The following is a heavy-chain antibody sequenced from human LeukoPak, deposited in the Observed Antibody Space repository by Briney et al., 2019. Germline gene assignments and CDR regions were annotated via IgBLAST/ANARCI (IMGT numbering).Heavy chain of an antibody. CDR3: ARILRRRMAAAGTAYSYYMDV. J-gene: IGHJ6*03. V-gene: IGHV1-18*01. Sequence: ASVKVSCKASGYTFTSFGISWVRQAPGQGLEWMGWISAYNANTKYAQNLQGRVTMTTDTSTSTAYMELRSLRSDDTAVYYCARILRRRMAAAGTAYSYYMDVWGKGTTVTISS. CDR2: ISAYNANT. D-gene: IGHD6-13*01. CDR1: GYTFTSFG.